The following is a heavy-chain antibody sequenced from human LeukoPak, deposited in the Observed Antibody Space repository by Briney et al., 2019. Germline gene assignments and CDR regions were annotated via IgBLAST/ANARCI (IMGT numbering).Heavy chain of an antibody. J-gene: IGHJ4*02. Sequence: SVKVSCKASGGTFSSYAISWVRQAPGQGLEWMGGIIPIFGTANYAQKFQGRVTMTRDTSTSTVYMELSSLRSEDTAVYYCARGIVASADYWGQGTLVTVSS. V-gene: IGHV1-69*05. CDR1: GGTFSSYA. D-gene: IGHD5-12*01. CDR3: ARGIVASADY. CDR2: IIPIFGTA.